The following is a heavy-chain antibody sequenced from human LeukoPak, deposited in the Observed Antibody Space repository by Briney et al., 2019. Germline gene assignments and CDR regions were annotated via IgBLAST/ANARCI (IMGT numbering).Heavy chain of an antibody. CDR2: TYTSGST. V-gene: IGHV4-61*02. D-gene: IGHD6-13*01. J-gene: IGHJ4*02. CDR3: ARGGEQQLVTYFDY. CDR1: GGSISSGSYY. Sequence: SETLSLTCTVSGGSISSGSYYWSWIRQPAGKGLEWIGRTYTSGSTNYNPSLKSRVTISVDTSKNQFSLKLSSVTAADTAVYYCARGGEQQLVTYFDYWGQGTLVTVSS.